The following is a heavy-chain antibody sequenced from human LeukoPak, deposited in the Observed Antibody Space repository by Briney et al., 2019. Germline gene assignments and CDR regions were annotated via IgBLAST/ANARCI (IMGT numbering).Heavy chain of an antibody. CDR2: ISESSSTI. J-gene: IGHJ5*02. CDR1: GFTFSSYE. D-gene: IGHD5-12*01. V-gene: IGHV3-48*03. CDR3: ARDRSGYYRWFDP. Sequence: GGSLRLSCAASGFTFSSYEMNWVRQAPGKGLEWVSYISESSSTIYYADSVKGRFTISRDNAKNSLYLQMNRLRVEDTAVYYCARDRSGYYRWFDPWGQGTLVTVSS.